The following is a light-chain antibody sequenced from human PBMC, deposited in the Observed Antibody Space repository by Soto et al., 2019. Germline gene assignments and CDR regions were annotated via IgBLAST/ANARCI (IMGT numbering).Light chain of an antibody. Sequence: EIVLTQSPATLSSFPGDRVTLSCRASQYINTRLAWYQHRPGQAPRLLIYQTSIRAAGIPARFSASGTGTDFTLTISDVKNEDFAVYYCHQRQSWPRTFGQGTKVDIK. CDR3: HQRQSWPRT. V-gene: IGKV3-11*01. CDR2: QTS. J-gene: IGKJ1*01. CDR1: QYINTR.